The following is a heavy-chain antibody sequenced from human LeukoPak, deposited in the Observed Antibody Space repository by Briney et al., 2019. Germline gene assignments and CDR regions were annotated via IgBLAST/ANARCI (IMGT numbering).Heavy chain of an antibody. V-gene: IGHV3-53*01. CDR1: GITVNNNH. J-gene: IGHJ4*02. CDR2: IYIGDTP. D-gene: IGHD2-15*01. Sequence: GGSLRLSCAASGITVNNNHMSWVRRAPGKGLEWVSVIYIGDTPSYADSVKGRFTISRDNAKNSLYLQMNSLRAEDTAVYYCARDCHGDHGGSCYDLDYWGQGTLVTVSS. CDR3: ARDCHGDHGGSCYDLDY.